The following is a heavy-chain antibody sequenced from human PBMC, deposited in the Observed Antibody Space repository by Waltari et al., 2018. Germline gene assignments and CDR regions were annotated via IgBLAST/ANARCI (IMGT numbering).Heavy chain of an antibody. J-gene: IGHJ4*02. CDR2: IYHSGST. V-gene: IGHV4-38-2*01. D-gene: IGHD6-6*01. CDR3: ARLYRQLAPHFDY. CDR1: GYSISSGYY. Sequence: QVQLQESGPGLVKPSETLSLTCAVSGYSISSGYYWGWIRQPPGKGLEWIGRIYHSGSTYYTPSLKSRVTISVDTSKNQFSLKLSSVTAADTAVYYWARLYRQLAPHFDYWGQGTLVTVSS.